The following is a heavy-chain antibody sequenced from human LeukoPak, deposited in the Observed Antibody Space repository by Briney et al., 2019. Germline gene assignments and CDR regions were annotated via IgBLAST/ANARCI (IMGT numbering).Heavy chain of an antibody. CDR3: ARGYYYGSGSYLEVIY. V-gene: IGHV3-30*04. CDR1: GFTFSSYA. J-gene: IGHJ4*02. Sequence: PGRSLRLSCAASGFTFSSYAMHWVRQAPGKGLKWVAAISYDGSNKNYADSVKGRFTISRDNSKNTLYLQMNSLRAEDTAVYYCARGYYYGSGSYLEVIYWGQGTLVTVSS. CDR2: ISYDGSNK. D-gene: IGHD3-10*01.